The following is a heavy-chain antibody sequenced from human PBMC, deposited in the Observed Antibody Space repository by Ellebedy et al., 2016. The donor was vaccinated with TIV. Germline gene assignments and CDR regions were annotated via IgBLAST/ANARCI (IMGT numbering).Heavy chain of an antibody. V-gene: IGHV1-2*02. CDR3: ARVGGRYSGYDYVY. J-gene: IGHJ4*02. Sequence: ASVKVSCKASGYTFTGYYMHWVRQAPGQGLEWMGWINPNSGGTNYAQKFQGRVTMTRDTSISTAYMELSRLRSDDTAVYYCARVGGRYSGYDYVYWGQGTLVTVSS. CDR1: GYTFTGYY. D-gene: IGHD5-12*01. CDR2: INPNSGGT.